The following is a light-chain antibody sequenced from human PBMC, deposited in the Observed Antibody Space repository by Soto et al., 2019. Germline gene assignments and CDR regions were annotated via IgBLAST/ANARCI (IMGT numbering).Light chain of an antibody. CDR2: GAS. J-gene: IGKJ1*01. CDR3: QQYNKWPRT. Sequence: IGLTQSPGTLSLYPGDGATLSCRASQSVSSGYLAWYQQKPGQAPRLLIYGASRRATGIPDRFSGSGSGICFTLTISSLEPEDLSVYFSQQYNKWPRTFSQGTKVDI. CDR1: QSVSSGY. V-gene: IGKV3-20*01.